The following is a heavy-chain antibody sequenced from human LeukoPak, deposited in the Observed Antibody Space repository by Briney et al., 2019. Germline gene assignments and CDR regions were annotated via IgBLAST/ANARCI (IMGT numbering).Heavy chain of an antibody. Sequence: GGSXRLSCAXSGFTFSSYAMHWVRQAPGKGLEWGAXXXYDGSNKYYADSVKGRFTISRDNSNNTLYLQMNSLRAEDTAVYYCARDTYCSGGSCYSLAVDYWGQGTLVTVSS. V-gene: IGHV3-30*04. CDR3: ARDTYCSGGSCYSLAVDY. D-gene: IGHD2-15*01. CDR1: GFTFSSYA. J-gene: IGHJ4*02. CDR2: XXYDGSNK.